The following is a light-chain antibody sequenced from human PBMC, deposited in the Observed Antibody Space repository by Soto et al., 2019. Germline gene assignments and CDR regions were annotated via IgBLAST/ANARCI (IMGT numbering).Light chain of an antibody. J-gene: IGLJ2*01. CDR3: TSYTTTNTPVV. Sequence: QSALTQPASVSGSPGQSITISCTGTSSDVGGYNYVSWYQHHPRRAPKLIIYEVSFRHSGVSNRFSGSKSANTASLTISGLQAEDEADYYCTSYTTTNTPVVFGGGTKLTVL. CDR2: EVS. V-gene: IGLV2-14*01. CDR1: SSDVGGYNY.